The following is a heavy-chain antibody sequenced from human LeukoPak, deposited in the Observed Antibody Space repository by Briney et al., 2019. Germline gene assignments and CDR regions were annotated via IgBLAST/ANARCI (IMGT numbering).Heavy chain of an antibody. CDR3: AEIQQLARNYFDY. V-gene: IGHV3-23*01. CDR2: ISGSGGST. CDR1: GFTFSSYA. J-gene: IGHJ4*02. D-gene: IGHD6-13*01. Sequence: GGSLRLSCAASGFTFSSYAMSWVRQAPGKGLEWVSAISGSGGSTYYADSVKGRFTISRDNSKNTLYLQMNSLRAEDTAVYYCAEIQQLARNYFDYWGQGTLVTVSS.